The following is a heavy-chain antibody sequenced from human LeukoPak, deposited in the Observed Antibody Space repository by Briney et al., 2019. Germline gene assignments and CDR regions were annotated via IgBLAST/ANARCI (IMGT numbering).Heavy chain of an antibody. Sequence: GGSLRLSCVVSGLTFSSYWMNWVRQAPGKGLEWVSSISSSSSYIYYADSVKGRFTISRDNAKNSLYLQMNSLRAEDTAVYYCARGSHQQCDYWGQGTLVTVSS. CDR1: GLTFSSYW. CDR2: ISSSSSYI. CDR3: ARGSHQQCDY. J-gene: IGHJ4*02. D-gene: IGHD1/OR15-1a*01. V-gene: IGHV3-21*01.